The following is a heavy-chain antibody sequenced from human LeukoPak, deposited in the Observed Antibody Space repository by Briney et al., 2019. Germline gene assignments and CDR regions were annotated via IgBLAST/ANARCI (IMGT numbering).Heavy chain of an antibody. Sequence: PGGSPRLSCAASGFTFSSYAMSWVRQAPGKGLEWVSSISDSADSTYYADSVKGRFTISRDNSKNTLYLQMNSLRAEDTAVYYCAKAFVGAYYFDYWGQGTLVTVSS. V-gene: IGHV3-23*01. D-gene: IGHD1-26*01. CDR2: ISDSADST. CDR1: GFTFSSYA. CDR3: AKAFVGAYYFDY. J-gene: IGHJ4*02.